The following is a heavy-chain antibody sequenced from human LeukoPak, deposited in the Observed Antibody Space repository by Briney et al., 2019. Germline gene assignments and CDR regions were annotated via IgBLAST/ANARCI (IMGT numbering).Heavy chain of an antibody. CDR3: ANAPGYSSGRYFDY. CDR1: GFTFSSCA. D-gene: IGHD6-19*01. J-gene: IGHJ4*02. CDR2: ISGSGGNT. V-gene: IGHV3-23*01. Sequence: AGGSLRLSCAASGFTFSSCAMSWVRQAPGKGLEWVSAISGSGGNTYYADSVKGRFTISRDNSKNTLYLQMNSLRAEDTAVYYCANAPGYSSGRYFDYWGQGTLVTVSS.